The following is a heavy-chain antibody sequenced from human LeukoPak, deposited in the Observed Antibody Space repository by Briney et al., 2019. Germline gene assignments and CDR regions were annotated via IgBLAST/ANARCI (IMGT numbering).Heavy chain of an antibody. CDR3: ARDPISYCTGGTCPNYFDY. D-gene: IGHD2-15*01. V-gene: IGHV3-23*01. CDR2: INSCGGGT. CDR1: GFIFSTYA. Sequence: GGSLRLSCAASGFIFSTYAMGWVRQAPGKGLEWVSSINSCGGGTSHADSVKGRFTISRDNSKNTLYLQMNSLRADDTAVYYCARDPISYCTGGTCPNYFDYWGQGTLVTVSS. J-gene: IGHJ4*02.